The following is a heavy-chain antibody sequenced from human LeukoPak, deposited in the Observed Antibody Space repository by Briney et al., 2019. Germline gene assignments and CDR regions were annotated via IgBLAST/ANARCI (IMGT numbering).Heavy chain of an antibody. Sequence: PGGSLRLSCAASGFSFSSCDMNWVRQAPGKGLEWTGSIYYTGRTYYNPSLKSRVTISVDTSKNQFSLKLSSVTAADTAVYYCAQSLGSSNWIGNWFDPWGQGTLVTVSS. V-gene: IGHV4-59*05. CDR2: IYYTGRT. J-gene: IGHJ5*02. CDR1: GFSFSSCDMN. D-gene: IGHD6-13*01. CDR3: AQSLGSSNWIGNWFDP.